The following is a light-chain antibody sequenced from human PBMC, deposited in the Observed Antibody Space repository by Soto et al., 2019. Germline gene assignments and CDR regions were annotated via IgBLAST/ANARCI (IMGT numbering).Light chain of an antibody. J-gene: IGLJ1*01. CDR1: SSDLAIYNY. CDR2: QVT. V-gene: IGLV2-14*01. Sequence: QSVLTQPASVSGSPGQSITISCTGTSSDLAIYNYVSWYQQQPGKAPKLMIYQVTNRPSGVSNRFSGSRSGNTASLTISGLQAEDEADYYCSSYTTGSTLPWVFGTGTKVTVL. CDR3: SSYTTGSTLPWV.